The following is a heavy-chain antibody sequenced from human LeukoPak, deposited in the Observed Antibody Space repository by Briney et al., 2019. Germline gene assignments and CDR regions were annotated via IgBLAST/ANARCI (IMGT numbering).Heavy chain of an antibody. J-gene: IGHJ4*02. D-gene: IGHD4-17*01. CDR1: GFTFSSYW. CDR3: ARDDYGDYYFDY. CDR2: IDSDGSNT. V-gene: IGHV3-74*01. Sequence: GGSLRLSCAVSGFTFSSYWMHWVRQAPGKGLVWVSRIDSDGSNTNYADSVKGRFTVSRDNAKNTLYLQMNSLRAEDTAVYYCARDDYGDYYFDYWGQGTLVTVSS.